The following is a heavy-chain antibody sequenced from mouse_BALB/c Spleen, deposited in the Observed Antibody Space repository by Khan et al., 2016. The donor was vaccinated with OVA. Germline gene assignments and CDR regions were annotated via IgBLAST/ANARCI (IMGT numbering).Heavy chain of an antibody. CDR1: GYTFSSYW. V-gene: IGHV1-7*01. J-gene: IGHJ2*01. Sequence: QVQLKQSGAEQAKPGASVKMSCKTSGYTFSSYWMHWVKQRPGQGLEWIGNINPTSGYTEYNEKFKDKATLSADKSSSTAYMQLTSLTSENSAVYYCARDRIDYWGQGTTLTVSS. CDR2: INPTSGYT. CDR3: ARDRIDY.